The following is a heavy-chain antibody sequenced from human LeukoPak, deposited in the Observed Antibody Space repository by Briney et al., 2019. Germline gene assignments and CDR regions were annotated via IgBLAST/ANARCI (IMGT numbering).Heavy chain of an antibody. CDR2: ISSCSSYI. D-gene: IGHD2-21*02. CDR3: ARTPTAYFDY. Sequence: PGGSLRLSCAASGFTFSSYSMNWVRQAPGKGLEWVSSISSCSSYIYYADSVKGRFTISRDNAKNSLYLQMNSLRAEDTAVYYCARTPTAYFDYWGQGTLVTVSS. J-gene: IGHJ4*02. CDR1: GFTFSSYS. V-gene: IGHV3-21*01.